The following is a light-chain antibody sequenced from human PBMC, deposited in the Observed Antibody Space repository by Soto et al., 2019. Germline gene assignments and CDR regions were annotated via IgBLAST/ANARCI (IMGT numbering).Light chain of an antibody. CDR3: QQFHSFPWT. Sequence: DFQMTQSPSTLSASVGDRVTITCGASQNIRRRLAWFQQKPGKAPKLLIYDASSLESGVPQRLSGSGYGTESTITVSSMQPDDFETFYCQQFHSFPWTFGQGTKVDIK. J-gene: IGKJ1*01. CDR1: QNIRRR. CDR2: DAS. V-gene: IGKV1-5*01.